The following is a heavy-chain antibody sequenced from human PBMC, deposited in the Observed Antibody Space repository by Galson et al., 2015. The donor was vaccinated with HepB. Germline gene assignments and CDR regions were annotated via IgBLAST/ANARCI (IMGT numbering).Heavy chain of an antibody. CDR3: ARHFSGDVVPVTMRRIAARSPSYYYVDV. CDR1: GGSISSSSYY. J-gene: IGHJ6*03. Sequence: ETLSLTCTVSGGSISSSSYYWGWIRQPPGKGLEWIGSIYYSGSTYYNPSLNSRVTISVDTSKNQFSLKLSSVTATGTAVYYCARHFSGDVVPVTMRRIAARSPSYYYVDVWGKGTTVTVSS. D-gene: IGHD6-6*01. V-gene: IGHV4-39*01. CDR2: IYYSGST.